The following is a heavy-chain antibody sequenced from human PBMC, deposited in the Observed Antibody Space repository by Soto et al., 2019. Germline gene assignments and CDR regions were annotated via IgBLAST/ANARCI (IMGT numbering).Heavy chain of an antibody. D-gene: IGHD3-22*01. J-gene: IGHJ4*02. V-gene: IGHV3-33*01. CDR3: ARGGYYYDSSGYSRY. CDR2: IWYDGSNK. Sequence: QVQLVESGGGVVQPGRSLRLSCAASGFTFSSYGMHWVRQAPGKGLEWVAVIWYDGSNKYYADSVKGRFTIPRDNSKNTLYLQMNSLRAEDTAVYYCARGGYYYDSSGYSRYWGQGTLVTVSS. CDR1: GFTFSSYG.